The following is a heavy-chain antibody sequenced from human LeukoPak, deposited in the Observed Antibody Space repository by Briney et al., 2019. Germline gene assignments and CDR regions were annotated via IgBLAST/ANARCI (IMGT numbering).Heavy chain of an antibody. J-gene: IGHJ5*02. CDR1: GFTFSSYW. V-gene: IGHV3-7*05. Sequence: QPGGSLRLSCAASGFTFSSYWMSWVRQAPGKGLEWVANIKQDGSERNYVDSVKGRFTISRDNAKNSLYLQVNSLRVEDTAVYYCAGGSGSSWFDPWGQGTLVTVSS. CDR3: AGGSGSSWFDP. D-gene: IGHD3-3*01. CDR2: IKQDGSER.